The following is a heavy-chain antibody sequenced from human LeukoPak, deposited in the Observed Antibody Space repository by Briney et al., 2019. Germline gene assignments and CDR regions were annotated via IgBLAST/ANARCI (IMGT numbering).Heavy chain of an antibody. J-gene: IGHJ4*02. Sequence: GGSLRLSCAASGFTFSSYSMNWVRQAPGKGLEWVAVISYDGSNKYYADSVKGRFTISRDNSKNTLYLQMNSLRAEDTAVYYCAKTLDIVVVVAPIDDYWGQGTLVTVSS. CDR3: AKTLDIVVVVAPIDDY. V-gene: IGHV3-30*18. D-gene: IGHD2-15*01. CDR1: GFTFSSYS. CDR2: ISYDGSNK.